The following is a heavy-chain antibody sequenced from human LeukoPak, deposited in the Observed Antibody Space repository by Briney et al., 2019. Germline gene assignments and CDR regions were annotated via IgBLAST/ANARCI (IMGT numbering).Heavy chain of an antibody. CDR3: ARRSWSDY. CDR2: INHSGST. D-gene: IGHD2-15*01. V-gene: IGHV4-34*01. CDR1: GGSFSGYY. J-gene: IGHJ4*02. Sequence: SETLSLTCTVYGGSFSGYYWSWIRQPPGKGLEWIGEINHSGSTNYNPSLKSRVTISVDTSKNQFSLKLSSVTAADTAVYYCARRSWSDYWGQGTLVTVSS.